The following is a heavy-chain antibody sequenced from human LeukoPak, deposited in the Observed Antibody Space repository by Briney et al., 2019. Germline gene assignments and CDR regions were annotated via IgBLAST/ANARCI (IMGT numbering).Heavy chain of an antibody. CDR2: IKESESEG. D-gene: IGHD1-7*01. CDR3: SKGGPELKNYFKGL. J-gene: IGHJ6*04. V-gene: IGHV3-7*01. Sequence: PGGSLRLSCAASGFTFRIYWMTWVRQAPGKGPEWVATIKESESEGYYVDSVKGRFTISRDNAKNSLHLHMNSLRAEDTAVYYRSKGGPELKNYFKGLRGKGTTVTVSS. CDR1: GFTFRIYW.